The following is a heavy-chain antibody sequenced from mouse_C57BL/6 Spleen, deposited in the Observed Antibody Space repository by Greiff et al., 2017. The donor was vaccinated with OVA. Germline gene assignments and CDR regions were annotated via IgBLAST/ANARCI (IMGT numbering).Heavy chain of an antibody. CDR2: IDPENGDT. CDR3: TRGVTTRNWYFDV. Sequence: VQLKQSGAELVRPGASVKLSCTASGFNIKDDYMHWVKQRPEQGLEWIGWIDPENGDTEYASKFQGKATITADTSSNTAYLQLSSLTSEDTAVYYCTRGVTTRNWYFDVWGTGTTVTVSS. CDR1: GFNIKDDY. V-gene: IGHV14-4*01. J-gene: IGHJ1*03. D-gene: IGHD2-5*01.